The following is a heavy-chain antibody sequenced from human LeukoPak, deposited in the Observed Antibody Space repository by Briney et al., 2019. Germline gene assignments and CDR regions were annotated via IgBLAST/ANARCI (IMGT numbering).Heavy chain of an antibody. CDR3: ARDAEWELPGGFDY. J-gene: IGHJ4*02. D-gene: IGHD1-26*01. Sequence: GGSLRLSCAASGFTFSSYSMNWVRQAPGKGLEWVSYISSSSSTIYYADSVKGRFTISRDNAKNSLYLQMNSLRAEGTAVYYCARDAEWELPGGFDYWGQGTLVTVSS. V-gene: IGHV3-48*01. CDR2: ISSSSSTI. CDR1: GFTFSSYS.